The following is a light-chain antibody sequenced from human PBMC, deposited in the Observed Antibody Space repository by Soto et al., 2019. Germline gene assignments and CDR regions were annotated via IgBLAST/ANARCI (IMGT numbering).Light chain of an antibody. Sequence: DIQMTQSPSTLSASVGDRVTITCRASQSISSWLAWYQQKPGKAPKLLIYDASSLESGVPSRFSGSGSGTEFTLTISSLQPDDFAIYYCQQYNSYFVTFGQGTKVEIK. J-gene: IGKJ1*01. CDR2: DAS. V-gene: IGKV1-5*01. CDR1: QSISSW. CDR3: QQYNSYFVT.